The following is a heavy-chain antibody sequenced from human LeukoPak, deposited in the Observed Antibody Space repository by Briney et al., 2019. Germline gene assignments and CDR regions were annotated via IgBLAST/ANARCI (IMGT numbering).Heavy chain of an antibody. Sequence: GGSLRLSCAASGFTFSNSWMSWVRQALGKGLEWVSAISGSGGSTYYADSVKGRFTISRDNAKNSLYLQMNSLRAEDTAVYYCARRPGVVVPAAPVYFDYWGQGTLVTVSS. D-gene: IGHD2-2*01. CDR2: ISGSGGST. V-gene: IGHV3-23*01. CDR1: GFTFSNSW. CDR3: ARRPGVVVPAAPVYFDY. J-gene: IGHJ4*02.